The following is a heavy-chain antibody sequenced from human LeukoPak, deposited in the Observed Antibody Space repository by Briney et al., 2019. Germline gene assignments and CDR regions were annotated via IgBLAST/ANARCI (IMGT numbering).Heavy chain of an antibody. CDR3: TRDFGRSSYYFDF. CDR1: GFTFDDYA. Sequence: GGSLRLSCAASGFTFDDYAMHWVRQAPGKGLEWVSGISWNSGSIGYADSVKGRFTISRDNAKNSLYLQMNRLRVEDTAVYYCTRDFGRSSYYFDFWGQGTLVTVSS. V-gene: IGHV3-9*01. CDR2: ISWNSGSI. J-gene: IGHJ4*02. D-gene: IGHD3-16*01.